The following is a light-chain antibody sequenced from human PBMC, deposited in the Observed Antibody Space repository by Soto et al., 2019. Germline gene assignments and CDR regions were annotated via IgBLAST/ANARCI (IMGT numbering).Light chain of an antibody. V-gene: IGLV1-36*01. CDR3: AAWDDSLNVVL. Sequence: QSVLTQPPSVSEAPRQRVSISCSGNTSNVGNNPVNWYQQLPGKTPKLLIYFDDLVPSGVSDRFSGSKSGTSASLAISGLQSDDEADYYCAAWDDSLNVVLFGGGTKLTVL. CDR2: FDD. CDR1: TSNVGNNP. J-gene: IGLJ2*01.